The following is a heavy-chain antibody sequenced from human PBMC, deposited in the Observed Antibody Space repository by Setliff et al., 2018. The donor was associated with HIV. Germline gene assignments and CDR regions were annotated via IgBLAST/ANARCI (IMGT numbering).Heavy chain of an antibody. CDR1: GGSISNSDFY. CDR3: ARAPPGIQNDAFDV. CDR2: IHHTGYT. V-gene: IGHV4-61*05. Sequence: PSETLSLTCTVSGGSISNSDFYWGWIRQSPGKGLEWIAEIHHTGYTNYNPSLKSRVTISVDTSKNQFSLRLTSVTAADTAVYYCARAPPGIQNDAFDVWGQGTMVTVSS. J-gene: IGHJ3*01.